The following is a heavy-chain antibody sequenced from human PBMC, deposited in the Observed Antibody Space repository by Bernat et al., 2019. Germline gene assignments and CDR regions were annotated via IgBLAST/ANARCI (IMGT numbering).Heavy chain of an antibody. CDR2: ISSSSSYI. Sequence: EVQLVESGGGLVKPGGSLRLSCAASGFTFSSYSMNWVRQAPGKGLEWVSSISSSSSYIYYADSVKGRFTISRDNAKNSLYLQMNSLRAEDTAVYYCARDTGVYSPYYFDYWGQGTLVTVSS. D-gene: IGHD4-11*01. CDR1: GFTFSSYS. CDR3: ARDTGVYSPYYFDY. V-gene: IGHV3-21*01. J-gene: IGHJ4*02.